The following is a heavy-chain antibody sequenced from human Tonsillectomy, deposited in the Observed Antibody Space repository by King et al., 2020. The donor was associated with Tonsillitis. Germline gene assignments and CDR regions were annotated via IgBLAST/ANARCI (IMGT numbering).Heavy chain of an antibody. V-gene: IGHV4-34*01. J-gene: IGHJ3*02. CDR2: INHSGST. CDR3: ARRRLRLRITIFGVASHGAFDI. D-gene: IGHD3-3*01. CDR1: GGSFSGYY. Sequence: VQLQQWGAGLLKPSETLSLTCAVYGGSFSGYYWSWIRQPPGKGLEWSGEINHSGSTNYNPSLKSRVTISVDTSKNQFSLKLSSVTAADTAVYYCARRRLRLRITIFGVASHGAFDIWGQGTMVTVPS.